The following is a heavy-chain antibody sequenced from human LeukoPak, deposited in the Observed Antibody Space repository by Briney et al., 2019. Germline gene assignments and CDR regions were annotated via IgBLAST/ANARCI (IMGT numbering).Heavy chain of an antibody. D-gene: IGHD6-13*01. J-gene: IGHJ4*02. CDR3: ARRRAAAGNPLVDY. V-gene: IGHV5-51*01. Sequence: GESLKISCKGSGYSFTTYWIGWVRQMPGKGLEWMGIIYPGDSDTRYSPSFQGQVTISADKSSSTAYLQWSSLKASDTAMYYCARRRAAAGNPLVDYWGQGTLVTVSS. CDR2: IYPGDSDT. CDR1: GYSFTTYW.